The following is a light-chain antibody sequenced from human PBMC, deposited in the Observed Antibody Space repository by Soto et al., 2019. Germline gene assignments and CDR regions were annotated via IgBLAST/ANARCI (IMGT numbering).Light chain of an antibody. V-gene: IGKV1-5*03. CDR2: KAS. J-gene: IGKJ1*01. CDR1: QIISNY. CDR3: QQYNSYSWT. Sequence: DIQMTQSPSTLSASVGDRVTIACRASQIISNYLAWYQQKPGKAPKLLIYKASSLESGVPSRFSGSGSGTEFTLTIISLQPDDFATYSCQQYNSYSWTFGQGTKVAIK.